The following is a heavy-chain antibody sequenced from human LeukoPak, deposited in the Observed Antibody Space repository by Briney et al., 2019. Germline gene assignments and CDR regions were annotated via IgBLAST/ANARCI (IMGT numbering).Heavy chain of an antibody. V-gene: IGHV3-23*01. D-gene: IGHD3-22*01. Sequence: TGGSLRLSCAASGFTFSSYAMSWVRQAPGKGLEWVSTVSGSGDSTWYADSVKGRFTISRDNSKSTLFLQMNSLRAEDTALYYCAKGSSGYFVDLWGQGTLVTVSS. CDR3: AKGSSGYFVDL. CDR2: VSGSGDST. CDR1: GFTFSSYA. J-gene: IGHJ5*02.